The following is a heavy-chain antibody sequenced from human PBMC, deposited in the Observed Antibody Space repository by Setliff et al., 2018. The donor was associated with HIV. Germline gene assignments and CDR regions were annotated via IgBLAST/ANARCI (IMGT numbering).Heavy chain of an antibody. CDR1: GFSMSNFYY. J-gene: IGHJ3*02. D-gene: IGHD5-12*01. Sequence: PSETLSLTCDVSGFSMSNFYYWGWIRQPPGKGLEWIATIYYSGSTYYNPSLKSRVTISVDTSKNHFSLKLTSVTAADTAVHYCARAEMATIVAFDIWGQGTMVTVSS. V-gene: IGHV4-38-2*01. CDR2: IYYSGST. CDR3: ARAEMATIVAFDI.